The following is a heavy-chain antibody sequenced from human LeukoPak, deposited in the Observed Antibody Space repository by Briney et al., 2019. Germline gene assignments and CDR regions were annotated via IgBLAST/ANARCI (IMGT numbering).Heavy chain of an antibody. V-gene: IGHV3-30*02. Sequence: PGGSLRLSCAASGFTFSTYGIHWVRQAPGKGLEWVTFIRYDGSNKYYADSVMGRFTISRDNSKNTVYLQMNSLRTDDTAVCYCAKDGSTSPFYYYYYYMDVWGTGTTVTVSS. CDR2: IRYDGSNK. CDR3: AKDGSTSPFYYYYYYMDV. D-gene: IGHD6-6*01. J-gene: IGHJ6*03. CDR1: GFTFSTYG.